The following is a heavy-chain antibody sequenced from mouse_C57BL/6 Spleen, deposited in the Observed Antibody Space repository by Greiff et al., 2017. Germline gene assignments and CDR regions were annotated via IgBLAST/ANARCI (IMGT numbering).Heavy chain of an antibody. CDR2: IYPGSGST. V-gene: IGHV1-55*01. CDR1: GYTFPSYW. CDR3: ARFSTTGLWYFDV. Sequence: VQLQQPGAELVKPGASVKMSCKASGYTFPSYWITWVKQRPGQGLEWIGDIYPGSGSTNYNEKFKSKATLTVDASSSTSYMQLSSLTSEESAVYYCARFSTTGLWYFDVWGTGTTVTVSS. J-gene: IGHJ1*03. D-gene: IGHD1-1*01.